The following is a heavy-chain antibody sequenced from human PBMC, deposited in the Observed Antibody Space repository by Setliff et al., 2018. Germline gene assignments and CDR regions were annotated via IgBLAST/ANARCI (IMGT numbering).Heavy chain of an antibody. CDR2: ISSSSTYI. V-gene: IGHV3-21*03. CDR3: AKRALTSTMVASGGDFDY. D-gene: IGHD3-10*01. J-gene: IGHJ4*02. Sequence: LRLSCAASGFTFNSYSTNWVRQAPGKGLEWVSSISSSSTYINYADSVKGRFTISRDNAKNTVFLQMNSLRVEDTGIYYCAKRALTSTMVASGGDFDYWAQGTLVTVSS. CDR1: GFTFNSYS.